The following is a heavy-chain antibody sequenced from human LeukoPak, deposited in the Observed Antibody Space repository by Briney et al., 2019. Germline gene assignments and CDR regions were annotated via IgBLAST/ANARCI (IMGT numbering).Heavy chain of an antibody. CDR2: IYYSGST. J-gene: IGHJ6*02. CDR3: ARLLGYCSGGSCCSGRYYYYGMDV. D-gene: IGHD2-15*01. CDR1: GGSISSYY. Sequence: SETLSLTCTVSGGSISSYYWSWIRQPPGKGLEWIGCIYYSGSTNYNPPLKSRVTISVDTAKNQSALKLSSVSAADTAVYSCARLLGYCSGGSCCSGRYYYYGMDVRGQGTTVTVSS. V-gene: IGHV4-59*08.